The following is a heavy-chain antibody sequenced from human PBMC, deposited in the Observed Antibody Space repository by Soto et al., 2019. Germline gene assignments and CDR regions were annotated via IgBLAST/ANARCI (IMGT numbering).Heavy chain of an antibody. CDR2: IDHRGST. Sequence: QVQLQQSGAGLVKPSETLSLSCAVYGGSLSGYYWTWIRQPPGKGLAWIGKIDHRGSTNYNPSLKCRVTISLDTSKNQFSLSLISVTAADTAVYYCARGFQTFDHWGQGTLVTVSS. V-gene: IGHV4-34*01. CDR1: GGSLSGYY. J-gene: IGHJ5*02. CDR3: ARGFQTFDH.